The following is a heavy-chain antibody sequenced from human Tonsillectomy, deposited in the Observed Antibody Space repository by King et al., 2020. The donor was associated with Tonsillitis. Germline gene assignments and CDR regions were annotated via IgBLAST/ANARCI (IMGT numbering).Heavy chain of an antibody. CDR2: IRGSGGST. V-gene: IGHV3-23*04. D-gene: IGHD2-15*01. CDR1: GFTFSSYA. J-gene: IGHJ2*01. CDR3: AKGLVANRLSYFDL. Sequence: QLVESGGGLVQRGGSLRLSCAASGFTFSSYAMSWVRQAPGKGLEWVSAIRGSGGSTYYADSVTGRFTISRGNSKNTLFLQMNSLRAEDTAVYYCAKGLVANRLSYFDLWGRGTLVTVSS.